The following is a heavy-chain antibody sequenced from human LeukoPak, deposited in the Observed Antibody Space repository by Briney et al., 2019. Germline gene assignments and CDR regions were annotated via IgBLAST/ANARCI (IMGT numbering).Heavy chain of an antibody. Sequence: GGSLRLSCTGSGFTFGDHAMSWVRQAPGKGLEWVGFIRSKAYRGTIEYAASVKGRFTISRDDSKSIAYLQMNSLETEDTAIYYCTRRPIQLWLHNGMDVWGQGTTVTVSS. V-gene: IGHV3-49*04. CDR1: GFTFGDHA. CDR2: IRSKAYRGTI. D-gene: IGHD5-18*01. CDR3: TRRPIQLWLHNGMDV. J-gene: IGHJ6*02.